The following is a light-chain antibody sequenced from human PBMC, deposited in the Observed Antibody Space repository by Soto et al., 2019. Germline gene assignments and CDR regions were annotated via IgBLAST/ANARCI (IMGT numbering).Light chain of an antibody. Sequence: EIVLTQSPATLSLSPGERATLSCRANESISNYLAWYQQKPGQAPRLLIYDASNRATGIPARFSGSGSGTDFTLTISGLEPEYFAVYYCQQRSDWPLTFGGGTNVDIK. J-gene: IGKJ4*01. V-gene: IGKV3-11*01. CDR3: QQRSDWPLT. CDR2: DAS. CDR1: ESISNY.